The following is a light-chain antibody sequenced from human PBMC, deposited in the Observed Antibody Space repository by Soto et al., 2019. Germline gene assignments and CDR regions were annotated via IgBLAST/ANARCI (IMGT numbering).Light chain of an antibody. V-gene: IGLV2-14*03. CDR3: SAYTVSRTYV. CDR2: NVY. J-gene: IGLJ1*01. Sequence: QSALTQPASVSGSPGQSITISCTGTSSDVGAYNFVSWHQQHPGKAPKLMIYNVYDRPSGISYRFSGSMSGNTASLTISGLQGEDEADYYCSAYTVSRTYVFGTGTKVTVL. CDR1: SSDVGAYNF.